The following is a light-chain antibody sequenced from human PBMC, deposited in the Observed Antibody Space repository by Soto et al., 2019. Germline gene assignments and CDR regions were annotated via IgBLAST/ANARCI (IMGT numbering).Light chain of an antibody. CDR3: QQYYSPLWT. J-gene: IGKJ1*01. CDR2: WSS. V-gene: IGKV4-1*01. CDR1: QSVAYTSNKKTY. Sequence: DIVMTQSPDSLAVSLGERATINCKSSQSVAYTSNKKTYVAWYQQKGGQPPKLLLCWSSTRASGVPDLFSGSGSGTDFTHTSSSLQAEDVAVYYCQQYYSPLWTFGQGTKVQIK.